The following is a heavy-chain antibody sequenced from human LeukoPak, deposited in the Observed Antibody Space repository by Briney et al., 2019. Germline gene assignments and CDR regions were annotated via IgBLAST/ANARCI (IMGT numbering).Heavy chain of an antibody. J-gene: IGHJ6*02. D-gene: IGHD4-11*01. CDR1: GGTFSSYA. CDR2: IIPILGIA. CDR3: ARVLGVTTRYYYYYYGMDV. Sequence: EASVKVSFKASGGTFSSYAISWGRQAPGQGLEWMGRIIPILGIANYAQKFQGRVTITADKSTSTAYIELSSLRSEDTAVYYCARVLGVTTRYYYYYYGMDVWGQGTTVTVSS. V-gene: IGHV1-69*04.